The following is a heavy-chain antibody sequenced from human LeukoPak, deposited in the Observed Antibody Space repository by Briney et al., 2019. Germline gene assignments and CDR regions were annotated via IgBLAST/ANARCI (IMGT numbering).Heavy chain of an antibody. Sequence: ASVKVSCKASGYTFTSYGISWVRQAPGQGLEWMGWISAYNGNTNYAQKLQGRVTMTTDTSTTTAYMELRSLRSDDTAVYYCARDLKMGYSSGRHSWGTGSSNDYWGQGTLVTVSS. D-gene: IGHD6-19*01. J-gene: IGHJ4*02. CDR3: ARDLKMGYSSGRHSWGTGSSNDY. CDR1: GYTFTSYG. V-gene: IGHV1-18*01. CDR2: ISAYNGNT.